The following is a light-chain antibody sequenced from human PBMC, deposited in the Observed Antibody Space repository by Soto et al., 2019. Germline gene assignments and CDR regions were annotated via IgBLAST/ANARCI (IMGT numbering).Light chain of an antibody. Sequence: IQMTQSPSTLSASVGYIVAITCLASQNIGDLLAWYQLKPGEAPKLLMYDASSLESGVPSRFSGSGSGTEFTLTISSLQPDDFATYYCQQYGTYLWTFGQGTKVDIK. CDR1: QNIGDL. CDR2: DAS. CDR3: QQYGTYLWT. J-gene: IGKJ1*01. V-gene: IGKV1-5*01.